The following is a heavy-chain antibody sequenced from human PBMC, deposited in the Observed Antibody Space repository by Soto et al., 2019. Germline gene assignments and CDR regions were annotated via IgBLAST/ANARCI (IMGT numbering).Heavy chain of an antibody. D-gene: IGHD6-13*01. CDR3: ARGYRTSWYWFDR. J-gene: IGHJ2*01. V-gene: IGHV4-61*01. CDR2: IYNSGRT. CDR1: GGSVSGGTHY. Sequence: QAQLQESGPGPVKPSETLSLTCTVSGGSVSGGTHYWSWIRQPPGKGLEWIGYIYNSGRTNYNPSLKSRVTISVDTSKNQFSLKLSSVTAADPAVYYCARGYRTSWYWFDRWGRGTLVTVSS.